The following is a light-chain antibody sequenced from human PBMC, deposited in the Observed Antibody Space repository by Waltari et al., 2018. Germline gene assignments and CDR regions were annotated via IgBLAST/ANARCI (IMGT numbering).Light chain of an antibody. CDR2: EVS. CDR1: SSDVGGFDY. J-gene: IGLJ2*01. V-gene: IGLV2-8*01. CDR3: SSFAGSSQML. Sequence: QSALTQPPSASGSPGQSVTISCTGTSSDVGGFDYVSWYQQHPGKVPRLMIYEVSKRPSGVPYRLSGSKSGNTASLTVSGLQVEDEADYYCSSFAGSSQMLFGGGTKLTVL.